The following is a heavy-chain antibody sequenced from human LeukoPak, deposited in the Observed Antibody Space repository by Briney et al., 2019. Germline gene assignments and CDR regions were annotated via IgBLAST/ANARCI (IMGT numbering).Heavy chain of an antibody. CDR2: INPNNGGT. CDR3: ARGAAGMSGGTNPFDY. J-gene: IGHJ4*02. D-gene: IGHD1-26*01. CDR1: GYTFTDYY. Sequence: ASVKVSFKASGYTFTDYYLHWVRQAPGQGLEWMGWINPNNGGTNYAQTFRGRVTMTRDTSISTVYMEVISLRSDDTAVYYCARGAAGMSGGTNPFDYWGQGTLVTLSS. V-gene: IGHV1-2*02.